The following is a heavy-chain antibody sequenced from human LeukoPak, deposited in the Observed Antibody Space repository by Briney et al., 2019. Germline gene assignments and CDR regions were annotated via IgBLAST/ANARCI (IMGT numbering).Heavy chain of an antibody. J-gene: IGHJ4*02. CDR1: GASVSSGAYH. V-gene: IGHV4-30-4*01. Sequence: SSETLSLTRTVSGASVSSGAYHWSWIRQAPGKGLEWIGYSGNTNYSPSLNSRVTISVDTSKNQFSLRLTSVTAADTAVYFCATYYGDRGGSGHWGQGTLVTVSS. CDR3: ATYYGDRGGSGH. CDR2: SGNT. D-gene: IGHD2-21*01.